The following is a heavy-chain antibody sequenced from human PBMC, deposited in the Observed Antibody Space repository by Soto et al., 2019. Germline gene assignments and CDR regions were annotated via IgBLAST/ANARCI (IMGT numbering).Heavy chain of an antibody. D-gene: IGHD3-16*02. V-gene: IGHV4-30-2*06. J-gene: IGHJ4*02. CDR2: IYQSEYA. Sequence: SETLSLTCVVSGGSVSSGGHSWSWIRQSPGKGLEWVGSIYQSEYAYYSPSLRSRVAISVDRSNNQVSLRMTSMTAADTAIYYCARGDTRLGELSHNYWGQGTLVTVSS. CDR3: ARGDTRLGELSHNY. CDR1: GGSVSSGGHS.